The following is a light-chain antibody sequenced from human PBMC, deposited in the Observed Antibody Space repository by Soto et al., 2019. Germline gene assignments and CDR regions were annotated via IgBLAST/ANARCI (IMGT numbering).Light chain of an antibody. V-gene: IGKV3-15*01. CDR2: GAS. J-gene: IGKJ2*01. CDR1: QSIGST. Sequence: EIVMTQSPATLSVSPGERATLSCRASQSIGSTLAWYQQKPGQAPRLLIYGASTRATGIPVRFSGSGSGTEFPLTISRLQSEDFAVYYCQQYGSSPYTFGQGTKLEIK. CDR3: QQYGSSPYT.